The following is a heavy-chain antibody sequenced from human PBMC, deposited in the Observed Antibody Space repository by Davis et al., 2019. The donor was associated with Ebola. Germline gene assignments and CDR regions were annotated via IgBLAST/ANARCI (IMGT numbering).Heavy chain of an antibody. D-gene: IGHD3-22*01. J-gene: IGHJ4*02. V-gene: IGHV3-23*01. Sequence: PGGSLRLSCADSVITFSSYAMTWVRQAPGKGLEWVSAISGSGGSTNYADSVKGRFTVSRDNSKSTLYLQMNSLRDEDTAVYYCAKNPSLGTHEYYYDHSGSTYFDDWGQGTLVTVSS. CDR3: AKNPSLGTHEYYYDHSGSTYFDD. CDR2: ISGSGGST. CDR1: VITFSSYA.